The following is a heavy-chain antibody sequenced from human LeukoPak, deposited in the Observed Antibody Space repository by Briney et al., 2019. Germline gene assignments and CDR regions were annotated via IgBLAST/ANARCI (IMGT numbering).Heavy chain of an antibody. D-gene: IGHD6-19*01. CDR1: GFTFSSYA. CDR2: IHSDGSST. Sequence: GGSLRLSCAASGFTFSSYAMSWVRQAPGKGLVWVSRIHSDGSSTNYADSVKGRFTISRDNAKNTLYLQMNSLRAEDTAVYYCAKGAVAGNQKPGGYWGQGTLVTVSS. J-gene: IGHJ4*02. CDR3: AKGAVAGNQKPGGY. V-gene: IGHV3-74*01.